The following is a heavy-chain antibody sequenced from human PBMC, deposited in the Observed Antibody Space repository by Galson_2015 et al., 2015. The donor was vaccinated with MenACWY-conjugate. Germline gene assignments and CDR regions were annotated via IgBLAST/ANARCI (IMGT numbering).Heavy chain of an antibody. CDR3: AKAAENCMDDPCYSHC. CDR1: GFTFSSFA. J-gene: IGHJ4*03. D-gene: IGHD2-8*01. V-gene: IGHV3-23*01. Sequence: SLRLSCAASGFTFSSFAMSWVRQAPGKGLEWVSALSDSGGDKQYADSVKGRFTISRDKSKRTLYLQMNSLRAEDTAVYYCAKAAENCMDDPCYSHCWGQGTQDTVAS. CDR2: LSDSGGDK.